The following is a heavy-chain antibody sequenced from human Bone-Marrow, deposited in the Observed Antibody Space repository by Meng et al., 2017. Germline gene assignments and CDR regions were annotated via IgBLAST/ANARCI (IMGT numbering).Heavy chain of an antibody. CDR3: ARGGIAAAAIDY. CDR1: GYTFTSYD. CDR2: MNPNRGNT. Sequence: ASVKVSCKASGYTFTSYDINWVRQATGQGLEWMGWMNPNRGNTGYAQKFQGRVTITRNTSISTACMKLSSLRSEDTAVYYCARGGIAAAAIDYWGRGTLVTVSS. V-gene: IGHV1-8*03. J-gene: IGHJ4*02. D-gene: IGHD6-13*01.